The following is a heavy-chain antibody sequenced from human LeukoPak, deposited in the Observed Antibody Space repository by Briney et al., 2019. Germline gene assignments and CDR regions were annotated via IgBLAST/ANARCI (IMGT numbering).Heavy chain of an antibody. CDR1: GGSISSYY. Sequence: SETLSLTCTVSGGSISSYYWSWIRQPPGKGLEWIGYIYYSGSTNYNPSLKSRVTMSVDTSKNQFSLKLSSVTAADTAVYYCARDTYYYDSSGYWADYWGQGTLVTVSS. V-gene: IGHV4-59*12. J-gene: IGHJ4*02. CDR2: IYYSGST. CDR3: ARDTYYYDSSGYWADY. D-gene: IGHD3-22*01.